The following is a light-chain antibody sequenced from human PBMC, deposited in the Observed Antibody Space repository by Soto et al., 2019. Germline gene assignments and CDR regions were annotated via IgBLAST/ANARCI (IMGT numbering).Light chain of an antibody. V-gene: IGKV1-5*01. Sequence: DIQMTQSPSTLSASIGDRVTITCRASQTINNCLAWYQQKPGKAPNLLIYHASNLETGVPSRFSGSAFGTEVTLTISSLQPDDFATYYCQHYNSYPWTFGQGTKVEIK. J-gene: IGKJ1*01. CDR2: HAS. CDR3: QHYNSYPWT. CDR1: QTINNC.